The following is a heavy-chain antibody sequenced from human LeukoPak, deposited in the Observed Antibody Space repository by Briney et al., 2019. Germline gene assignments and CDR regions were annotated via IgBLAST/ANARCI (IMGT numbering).Heavy chain of an antibody. Sequence: PGGSLRLSCAASGFTFSSYSMNWVRQAPGKGLEWVSSISSSSSYIYYADSVKGRFTISRDNAKNSLYLRMNSLKAEDTAVYYCARVDLAVAGRDYWGQGTLVTVSS. J-gene: IGHJ4*02. D-gene: IGHD6-19*01. CDR2: ISSSSSYI. CDR3: ARVDLAVAGRDY. CDR1: GFTFSSYS. V-gene: IGHV3-21*01.